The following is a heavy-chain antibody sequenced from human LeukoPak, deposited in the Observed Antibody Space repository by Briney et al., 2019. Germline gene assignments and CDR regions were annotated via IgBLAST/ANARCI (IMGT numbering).Heavy chain of an antibody. J-gene: IGHJ5*02. D-gene: IGHD3-22*01. V-gene: IGHV1-8*03. Sequence: GASVTVSFKASGYTFTIYDINWVRQATGQGREGMGWMNPNSGNTGYAQKFQGRGTITRNTFISTAYMELSSLRSEDTAVYYCARGRQRRSGYYPNNWFDPWGQGTLVTVSS. CDR2: MNPNSGNT. CDR3: ARGRQRRSGYYPNNWFDP. CDR1: GYTFTIYD.